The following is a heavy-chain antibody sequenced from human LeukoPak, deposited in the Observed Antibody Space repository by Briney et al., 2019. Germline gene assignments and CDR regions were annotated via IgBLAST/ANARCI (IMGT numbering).Heavy chain of an antibody. J-gene: IGHJ4*02. D-gene: IGHD2-2*01. CDR2: IRYDGSNK. CDR3: AKDEEDCSSTSCLQGPGDY. Sequence: GGSLRLSCAASGFTFSSYGMHWVRQAPGKGLEWVAFIRYDGSNKYYADSVKGRFTISRDNSKNTLYLQMNSLRAEDTAVYYCAKDEEDCSSTSCLQGPGDYWGQGTLVTVSS. CDR1: GFTFSSYG. V-gene: IGHV3-30*02.